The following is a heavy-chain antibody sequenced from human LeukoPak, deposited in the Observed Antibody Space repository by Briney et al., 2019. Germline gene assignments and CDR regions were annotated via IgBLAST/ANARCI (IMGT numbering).Heavy chain of an antibody. CDR2: INHSGST. Sequence: SETLSLTCAVYGGSFSGYYWSWIRQPPGKGLEWIGEINHSGSTNYNPSLKSRVTISVDTSKNQFSLKLSSVTAADTAVYYCARLGIWGYYLDCWGQGTLVTVSS. CDR1: GGSFSGYY. J-gene: IGHJ4*02. CDR3: ARLGIWGYYLDC. D-gene: IGHD3-16*01. V-gene: IGHV4-34*01.